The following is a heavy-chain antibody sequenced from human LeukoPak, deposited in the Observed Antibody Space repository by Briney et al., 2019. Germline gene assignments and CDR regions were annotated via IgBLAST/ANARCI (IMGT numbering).Heavy chain of an antibody. J-gene: IGHJ4*02. V-gene: IGHV3-48*02. CDR3: ARDGDGHFDY. CDR1: GLTFSGYS. D-gene: IGHD2-21*01. Sequence: GGSLRLSCAASGLTFSGYSMNWDRQAPGKWLEWVSYISFSSSTIYYADSVKGRFTISRDNAKNSLFLQMDSLRDEDTAVYYCARDGDGHFDYWGQGTLVTVSS. CDR2: ISFSSSTI.